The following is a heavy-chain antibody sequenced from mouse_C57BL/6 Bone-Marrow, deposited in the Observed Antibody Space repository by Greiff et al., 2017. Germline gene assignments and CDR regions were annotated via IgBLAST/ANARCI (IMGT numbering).Heavy chain of an antibody. J-gene: IGHJ2*01. Sequence: VKLQQSGAELVKPGASVKLSCKASGYTFTSYWMHWVQQRPGQGLEWIGMIHPNSGSTNYNEKFQSKATLTVDKSSSTAYMQLRSLTSEDSAVYSCARYNGYYQYYFDYWGQGTTLTVAS. CDR1: GYTFTSYW. CDR3: ARYNGYYQYYFDY. V-gene: IGHV1-64*01. D-gene: IGHD2-3*01. CDR2: IHPNSGST.